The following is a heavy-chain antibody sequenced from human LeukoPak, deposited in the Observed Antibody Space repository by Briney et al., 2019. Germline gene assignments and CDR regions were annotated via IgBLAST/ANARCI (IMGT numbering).Heavy chain of an antibody. J-gene: IGHJ3*02. CDR1: GFTFSSYS. V-gene: IGHV3-21*01. CDR2: ISSSSSYI. CDR3: ARDATYCSSTSCLFDAFDI. D-gene: IGHD2-2*01. Sequence: GGSLRLSCAASGFTFSSYSMNWVRQAPGKGLEWVSSISSSSSYIYYADSVKGRFTTSRDNAKNSLYLQMNSLRAEDTAVYYCARDATYCSSTSCLFDAFDIWGQGTMVTVSS.